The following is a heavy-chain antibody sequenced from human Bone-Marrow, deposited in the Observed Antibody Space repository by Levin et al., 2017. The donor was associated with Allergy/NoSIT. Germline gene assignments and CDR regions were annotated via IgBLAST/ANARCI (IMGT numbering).Heavy chain of an antibody. CDR3: ASFIAVAGTRWFDP. CDR1: GFTFSSYW. J-gene: IGHJ5*02. V-gene: IGHV3-7*01. CDR2: IKQDGSEK. Sequence: PGGSLRLSCAASGFTFSSYWMSWVRQAPGKGLEWVANIKQDGSEKYYVDSVKGRFTISRDNAKNSLYLQMNSLRAEDTAVYYCASFIAVAGTRWFDPWGQGTLVTVSS. D-gene: IGHD6-19*01.